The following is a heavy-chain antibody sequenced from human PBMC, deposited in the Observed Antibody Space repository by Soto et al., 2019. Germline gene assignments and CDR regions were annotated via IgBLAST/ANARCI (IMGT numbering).Heavy chain of an antibody. V-gene: IGHV4-39*01. CDR1: GDSISSSSYY. CDR3: AKPGPYDILTYCYFDL. D-gene: IGHD3-9*01. CDR2: IYYSGTT. J-gene: IGHJ2*01. Sequence: SETLSLTCIVSGDSISSSSYYWFWIRHPPGKGLEWIGSIYYSGTTYYNPSLESRVTISIDTSKNQFSLKVSSLTAADTAVYYFAKPGPYDILTYCYFDLWGRGPLVTVSS.